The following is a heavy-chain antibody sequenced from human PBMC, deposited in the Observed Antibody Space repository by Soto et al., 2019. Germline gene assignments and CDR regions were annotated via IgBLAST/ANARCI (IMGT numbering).Heavy chain of an antibody. CDR2: SVRGGTQI. CDR3: EKDAVYKDGLWHMDQ. CDR1: GFTLSRFA. Sequence: GSLRPFCAVSGFTLSRFAMTWVRQALGKGLDCFSVSVRGGTQIHYADFVKGRFTISKDNSKNVLYLQMDRLRVDDTAVYFCEKDAVYKDGLWHMDQWGQGTQVTVFS. D-gene: IGHD2-21*01. J-gene: IGHJ4*02. V-gene: IGHV3-23*03.